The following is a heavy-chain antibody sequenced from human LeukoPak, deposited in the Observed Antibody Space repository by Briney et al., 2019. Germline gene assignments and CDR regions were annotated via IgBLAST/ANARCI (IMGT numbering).Heavy chain of an antibody. CDR1: GFTFSSYS. D-gene: IGHD3-16*02. J-gene: IGHJ4*02. CDR3: ASNLRVITLGGVIVPPPPLDY. CDR2: ISSSSSYI. Sequence: GGSLRLSCAASGFTFSSYSMNWVRQAPGKGLEWVSSISSSSSYIYYADSVKGRFTISRDNAKNSLYLQMNSLRAEDTAVYYCASNLRVITLGGVIVPPPPLDYWGQGTLVTVSS. V-gene: IGHV3-21*01.